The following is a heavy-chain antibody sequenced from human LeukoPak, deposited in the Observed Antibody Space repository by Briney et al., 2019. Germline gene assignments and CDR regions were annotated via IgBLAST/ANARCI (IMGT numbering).Heavy chain of an antibody. CDR3: AVLTTRTLTGTDY. D-gene: IGHD3-9*01. CDR2: SSSKSQSYST. Sequence: GGSLRLTCATSGLTFSDHHMAWVRRAPGSGLEWIGRSSSKSQSYSTQFAASVKGRFTISRDDSKNLLFLQMNSLKTEDTAVYYCAVLTTRTLTGTDYWGQGTLVTVSS. CDR1: GLTFSDHH. V-gene: IGHV3-72*01. J-gene: IGHJ4*02.